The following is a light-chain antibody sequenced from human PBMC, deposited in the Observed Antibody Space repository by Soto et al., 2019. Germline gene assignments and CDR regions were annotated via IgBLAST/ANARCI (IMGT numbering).Light chain of an antibody. Sequence: QSALTQPPSASGSPGQSVTISCTGTSSDVGGYNYVSWYQQHPGKAPKLMISEVSKRPSGVPDRFSGSKSGNTASLTVSGLQAEDEADYYCSSFAGNNNVVFGGGNKLPVL. CDR2: EVS. CDR3: SSFAGNNNVV. V-gene: IGLV2-8*01. CDR1: SSDVGGYNY. J-gene: IGLJ2*01.